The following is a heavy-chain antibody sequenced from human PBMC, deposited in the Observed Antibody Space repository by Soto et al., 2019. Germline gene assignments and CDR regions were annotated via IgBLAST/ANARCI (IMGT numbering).Heavy chain of an antibody. CDR2: ISGSGGST. Sequence: EVQLLESGGGLVQPGGSLRLSCAASGFTFSSYAMSWVRQAPGKGLEWVSAISGSGGSTYYADSVKGRFTISRDNSKNTLYLQMNSLRAEDTAVYYCAPSSHCTSGVCEGRFDYWGQGTLVTVSS. CDR1: GFTFSSYA. J-gene: IGHJ4*02. CDR3: APSSHCTSGVCEGRFDY. V-gene: IGHV3-23*01. D-gene: IGHD2-8*01.